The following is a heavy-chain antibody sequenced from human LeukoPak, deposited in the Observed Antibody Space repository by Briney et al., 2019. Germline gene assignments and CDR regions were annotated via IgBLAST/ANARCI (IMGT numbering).Heavy chain of an antibody. D-gene: IGHD7-27*01. CDR2: TYYRSKWYN. CDR1: GGSVSSNSAA. CDR3: SRDLTGGPRGDV. V-gene: IGHV6-1*01. J-gene: IGHJ6*03. Sequence: SQTLSLTCAISGGSVSSNSAAWNWIRQSPSRGLEWLGRTYYRSKWYNDYAISVKSRITINPDTSRNQFSLQLDSVTPEDTAVYYCSRDLTGGPRGDVWGKGTTVTVSS.